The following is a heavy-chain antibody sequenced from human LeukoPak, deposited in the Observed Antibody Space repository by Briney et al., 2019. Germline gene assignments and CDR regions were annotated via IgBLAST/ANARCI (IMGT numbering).Heavy chain of an antibody. V-gene: IGHV3-11*04. CDR3: ARDTRGESDY. Sequence: GGSLRLSCAVSGITLSDYYMSWIRQAPGKGLEWVSYISSSSDIIYYADSVKGRFTISRDNAKNSLYLQMNSLRAEDTAVYYCARDTRGESDYWGQGTLVTVSS. CDR2: ISSSSDII. J-gene: IGHJ4*02. CDR1: GITLSDYY. D-gene: IGHD2-2*01.